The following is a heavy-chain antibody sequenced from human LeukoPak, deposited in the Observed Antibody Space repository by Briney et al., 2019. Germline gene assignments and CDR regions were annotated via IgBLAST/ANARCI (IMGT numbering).Heavy chain of an antibody. J-gene: IGHJ6*02. V-gene: IGHV3-33*01. Sequence: GGSLRLSCAASGFTFSSYGMHWVRQAPGKGLGWVAVIWYDGSNKYYADSVKGRFTISRNNSKSTLYLQMNSLRAEDTAVYYCARGDGYCSSTSCYYYYYGMDVWGQGTTVTVSS. D-gene: IGHD2-2*01. CDR1: GFTFSSYG. CDR3: ARGDGYCSSTSCYYYYYGMDV. CDR2: IWYDGSNK.